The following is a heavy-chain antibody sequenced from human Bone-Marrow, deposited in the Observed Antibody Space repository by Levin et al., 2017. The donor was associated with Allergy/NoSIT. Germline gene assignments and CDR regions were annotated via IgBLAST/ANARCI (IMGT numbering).Heavy chain of an antibody. Sequence: TSETLSLTCTVSGGSISSGDYYWSWIRQPPGKGLEWIGYIYYSGSTYYNPSLKSRVTISVDTSKNQFSLKLSSVTAADTAVYYCAREGRELGGIPAGGWYFDLWGRGTLVTVSS. CDR1: GGSISSGDYY. CDR3: AREGRELGGIPAGGWYFDL. D-gene: IGHD1-26*01. V-gene: IGHV4-30-4*01. CDR2: IYYSGST. J-gene: IGHJ2*01.